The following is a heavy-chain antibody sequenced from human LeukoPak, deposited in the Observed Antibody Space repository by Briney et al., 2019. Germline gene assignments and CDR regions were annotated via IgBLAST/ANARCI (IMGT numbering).Heavy chain of an antibody. D-gene: IGHD2-15*01. J-gene: IGHJ4*02. CDR1: GFTFSSYW. CDR3: ARERVEYYFDY. Sequence: GGSLRLSCAASGFTFSSYWMSWVRQAPGKGLEWGANIKQDGSEKYYVDSVKGRFTISRYNAKNSLSLQMNSMRAEDTAVYYCARERVEYYFDYWGQGTLVTVSS. V-gene: IGHV3-7*01. CDR2: IKQDGSEK.